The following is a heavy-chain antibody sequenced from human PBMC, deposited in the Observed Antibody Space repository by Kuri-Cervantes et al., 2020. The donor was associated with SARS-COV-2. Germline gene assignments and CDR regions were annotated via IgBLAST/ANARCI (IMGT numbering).Heavy chain of an antibody. Sequence: GESLKISCAASGFTFSNAWMSWVRQAPGKGLEWVSAISGSGGSTYYADSVKGRFTISRDNSKNTLYPQMNSLRSEDTAVYYCGGYSYGGFDYWGQGTLVTVSS. CDR1: GFTFSNAW. V-gene: IGHV3-23*01. D-gene: IGHD5-18*01. CDR2: ISGSGGST. CDR3: GGYSYGGFDY. J-gene: IGHJ4*02.